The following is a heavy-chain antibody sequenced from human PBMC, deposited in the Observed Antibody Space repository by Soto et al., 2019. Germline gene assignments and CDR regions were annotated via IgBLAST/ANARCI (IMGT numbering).Heavy chain of an antibody. Sequence: PGGSLRLSCAASGFTFSSYAMSWVRQAPGRGLEWVSAISGSGGSTYYADSVKGRFTISRDNSKNTLYLQMNSLRAEGTAVYYCAKVGAYDFWSETHWGQGTLVTVSS. CDR1: GFTFSSYA. CDR2: ISGSGGST. J-gene: IGHJ4*02. D-gene: IGHD3-3*01. V-gene: IGHV3-23*01. CDR3: AKVGAYDFWSETH.